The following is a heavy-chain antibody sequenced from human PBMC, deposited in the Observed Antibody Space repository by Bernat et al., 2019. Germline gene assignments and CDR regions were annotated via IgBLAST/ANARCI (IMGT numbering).Heavy chain of an antibody. J-gene: IGHJ4*02. CDR3: AKDTLIVVAGYYFDY. Sequence: QVQLVESGGGVVQPGRSLRLSCAASGFTFSSYAMHWVRQAPGKGLEWVAVISYDGSNKYYADSVKGRFTISRDNSKNTLYLLMNSLRAEDTAVYYCAKDTLIVVAGYYFDYWGQGTLVTVSS. V-gene: IGHV3-30*01. CDR1: GFTFSSYA. D-gene: IGHD2-21*01. CDR2: ISYDGSNK.